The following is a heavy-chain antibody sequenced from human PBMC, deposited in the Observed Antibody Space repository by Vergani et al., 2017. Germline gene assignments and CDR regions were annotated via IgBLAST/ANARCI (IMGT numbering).Heavy chain of an antibody. CDR1: GGTFSSYA. CDR2: IIPIFGTA. D-gene: IGHD3-10*01. Sequence: QVQLVQSGAEVKKPGSSVKVSCKASGGTFSSYAISWVRQAPGQGREWMGGIIPIFGTANYAQKFQGRVTITADETTSTAYVELSSLRSEDTAVYYCARDGDGPHYYGSGYWYFDLWGRGTLVTVSS. CDR3: ARDGDGPHYYGSGYWYFDL. V-gene: IGHV1-69*12. J-gene: IGHJ2*01.